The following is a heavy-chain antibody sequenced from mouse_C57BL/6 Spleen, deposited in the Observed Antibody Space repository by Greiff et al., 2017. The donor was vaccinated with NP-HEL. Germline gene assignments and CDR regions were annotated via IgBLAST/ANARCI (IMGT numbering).Heavy chain of an antibody. CDR2: IWSDGST. CDR3: ARQRGLLGGYYAMDY. V-gene: IGHV2-6-1*01. CDR1: GFSLTSYG. D-gene: IGHD2-10*01. Sequence: VKLVESGPGLVAPSQSLSITCTVSGFSLTSYGVHWVRQPPGKGLEWLVVIWSDGSTTYNSALKSRLSISKDNSKSQVFLKMNSLQTDDTAMYYCARQRGLLGGYYAMDYWGQGTSVTVSS. J-gene: IGHJ4*01.